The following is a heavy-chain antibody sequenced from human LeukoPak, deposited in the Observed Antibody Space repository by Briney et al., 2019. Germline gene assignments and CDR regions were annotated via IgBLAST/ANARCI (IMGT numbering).Heavy chain of an antibody. Sequence: PSETLSLTCTVSGGSNNSKDHFWGWVRQPPGKGLEWIGSIYYSGSTYHNPSLKSRVAISLDTSKNQFSLKLSSVTAADTAVYYCAREREGYFDLWGRGTRVTVSS. CDR1: GGSNNSKDHF. CDR2: IYYSGST. CDR3: AREREGYFDL. V-gene: IGHV4-39*02. J-gene: IGHJ2*01.